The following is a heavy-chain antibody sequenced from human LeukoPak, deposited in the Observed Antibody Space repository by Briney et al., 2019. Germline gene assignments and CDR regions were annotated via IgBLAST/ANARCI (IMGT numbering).Heavy chain of an antibody. CDR1: GGSISTYY. V-gene: IGHV4-59*01. J-gene: IGHJ4*02. D-gene: IGHD4-17*01. CDR3: AREDGDYFDY. Sequence: PSETLSLTCTVSGGSISTYYGNWIRQAPGKGLEWIGYIYYSGSTNYNPPLKSRVTISVDTSKNQFSLKLSSVIAADTAVYYCAREDGDYFDYWGQGTLVTVSS. CDR2: IYYSGST.